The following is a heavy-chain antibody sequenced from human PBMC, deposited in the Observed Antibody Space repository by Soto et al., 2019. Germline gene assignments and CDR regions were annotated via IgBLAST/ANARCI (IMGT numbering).Heavy chain of an antibody. CDR3: AHLYGAASGTRYYFDY. Sequence: QITLTESGPTLVKPTQTLTLTCTFSGFSFSTSAVGVGWIRQPPGKALEWLALIYWDDDKRYSPFLKSRLTITKAPSTNQVVLTMTNMDPVDTGTDYCAHLYGAASGTRYYFDYWGQGTLVTVSS. CDR2: IYWDDDK. CDR1: GFSFSTSAVG. V-gene: IGHV2-5*02. D-gene: IGHD6-13*01. J-gene: IGHJ4*02.